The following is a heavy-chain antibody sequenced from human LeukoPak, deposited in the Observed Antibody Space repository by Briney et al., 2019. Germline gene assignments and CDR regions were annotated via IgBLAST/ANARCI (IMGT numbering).Heavy chain of an antibody. V-gene: IGHV4-34*01. Sequence: PSETLSLTCDVYGGSFVGYRWSWIRQPPGKGLEWIGEINHSGSTNYKPSLKSRVTISLDTSKNQFSLKLSSVTAADTAVYYCARLVYDYVWGSYRYTEIDYWGQGTLVTVSS. J-gene: IGHJ4*02. D-gene: IGHD3-16*02. CDR2: INHSGST. CDR3: ARLVYDYVWGSYRYTEIDY. CDR1: GGSFVGYR.